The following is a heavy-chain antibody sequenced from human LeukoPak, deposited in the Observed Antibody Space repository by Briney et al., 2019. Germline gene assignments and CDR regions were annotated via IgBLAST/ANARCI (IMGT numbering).Heavy chain of an antibody. CDR1: GGTFSSYA. D-gene: IGHD6-19*01. CDR3: AVESGSSGFLPFDY. J-gene: IGHJ4*02. CDR2: IIPIFGTA. Sequence: WVKVSCKASGGTFSSYAISWVRQAPGQGLEWMGRIIPIFGTANYAQKFQGRVTITTDESTSTAYMELSSLRSEDTAVYYCAVESGSSGFLPFDYWGQRTLVTVSS. V-gene: IGHV1-69*05.